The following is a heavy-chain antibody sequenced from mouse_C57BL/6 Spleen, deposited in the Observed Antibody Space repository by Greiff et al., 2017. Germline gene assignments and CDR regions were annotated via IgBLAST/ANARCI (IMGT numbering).Heavy chain of an antibody. V-gene: IGHV5-16*01. D-gene: IGHD2-3*01. CDR1: GFTFSDYY. J-gene: IGHJ4*01. Sequence: EVQGVEPEGGLVQPGSSMKLSCTASGFTFSDYYMAWVRQVPGKGLDWVANINYDGSSTYYLDSLKSRFIISGDNAENILYLQMSSLKSEDTAAYYCARGCYDGYSHYFAMGFWGQGTSVTVSS. CDR3: ARGCYDGYSHYFAMGF. CDR2: INYDGSST.